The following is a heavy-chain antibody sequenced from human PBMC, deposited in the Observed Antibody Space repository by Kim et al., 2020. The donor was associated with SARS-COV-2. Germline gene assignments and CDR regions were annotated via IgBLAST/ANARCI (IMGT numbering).Heavy chain of an antibody. CDR3: ARSSARRFDF. J-gene: IGHJ4*02. D-gene: IGHD6-6*01. V-gene: IGHV6-1*01. CDR2: YN. Sequence: YNDYAVSVNSRLTINPDTANNQFSLQLNSVTPEDTAVYYCARSSARRFDFWGQGTLVTVSS.